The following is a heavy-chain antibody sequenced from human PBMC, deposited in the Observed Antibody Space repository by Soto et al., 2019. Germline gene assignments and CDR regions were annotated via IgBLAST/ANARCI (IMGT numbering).Heavy chain of an antibody. V-gene: IGHV4-31*03. Sequence: QVQLQESGPGLVKPSQTLSLTCTVSGGSISHGGYYWSWIRQDPGKGLEWIGYIYYSGSTYYNPSLTSRLSMSVDTFNNQFSLRLSSVTAADTAVYYCARRSTVSTGYAMDVWGQGTTVTVSS. CDR2: IYYSGST. CDR1: GGSISHGGYY. D-gene: IGHD4-17*01. CDR3: ARRSTVSTGYAMDV. J-gene: IGHJ6*02.